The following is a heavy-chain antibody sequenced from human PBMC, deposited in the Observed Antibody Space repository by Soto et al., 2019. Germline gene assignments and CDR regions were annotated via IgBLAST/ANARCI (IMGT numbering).Heavy chain of an antibody. J-gene: IGHJ4*02. CDR1: GFTFSNYA. CDR2: ISVAGDT. CDR3: AKSLSMATSFDY. D-gene: IGHD2-8*01. V-gene: IGHV3-23*01. Sequence: SLRLSCAASGFTFSNYAMNWVRQAPGKGPEWVSHISVAGDTYYADSVKGRFTISRDNSKSTLFPQMNSLRAEDTAVYYCAKSLSMATSFDYWGQGSPVTVSS.